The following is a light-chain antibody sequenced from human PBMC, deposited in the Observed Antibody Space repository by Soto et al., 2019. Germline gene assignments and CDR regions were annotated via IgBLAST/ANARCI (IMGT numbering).Light chain of an antibody. CDR2: GAS. Sequence: EIVLTQSPCTLSLSPGERATLSCRASQSVSSNLAWYQQKPGQAPRLLIYGASTRATGIPARFSGTGSETDFTLTISRLEPEDFAVYYCQQYDNSPITFGQRTRLEIK. CDR1: QSVSSN. V-gene: IGKV3-20*01. CDR3: QQYDNSPIT. J-gene: IGKJ5*01.